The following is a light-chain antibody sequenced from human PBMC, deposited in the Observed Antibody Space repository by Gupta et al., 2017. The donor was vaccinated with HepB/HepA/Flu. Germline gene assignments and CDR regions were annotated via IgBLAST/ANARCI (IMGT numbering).Light chain of an antibody. CDR3: QNWGTGFHVV. V-gene: IGLV4-69*01. CDR1: SGHSSYA. Sequence: QLVPTQSPSASAPPGAPVKLTCTLSSGHSSYAIAWHQQQPEKGPRYLMKLNCDGSHSKGDGIPDRFAGSSSGAERYLTISSLQSEDDAYYYCQNWGTGFHVVFGGGTKLTVL. J-gene: IGLJ2*01. CDR2: LNCDGSH.